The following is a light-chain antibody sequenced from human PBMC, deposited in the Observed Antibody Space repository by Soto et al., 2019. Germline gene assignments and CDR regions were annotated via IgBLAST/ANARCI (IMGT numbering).Light chain of an antibody. Sequence: QSVLTQPPSASGSPGQSVTISCTGGRSDDGGYDYVLCYQQYPGKAPKLIIFEVNKRPSGVPDRFAGSKSGNTACRTVSGLQAEDEAVYYCASYAGNSRYVCGNGTKVTVL. CDR2: EVN. CDR3: ASYAGNSRYV. J-gene: IGLJ1*01. CDR1: RSDDGGYDY. V-gene: IGLV2-8*01.